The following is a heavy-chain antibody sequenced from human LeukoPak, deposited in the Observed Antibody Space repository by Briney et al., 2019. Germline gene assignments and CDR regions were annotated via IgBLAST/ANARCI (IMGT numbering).Heavy chain of an antibody. CDR2: ISGSGDST. V-gene: IGHV3-23*01. CDR1: GFTFSSYA. D-gene: IGHD2-2*01. Sequence: GGSLRLSCAASGFTFSSYAMSWVRQAPGKGLEWVSGISGSGDSTYYADSVKGRFTISRDNSKNTLYLQMNSLRAEDTAVYYCAKPPARSFLPGAYYFDYWGQGTLVTVSS. CDR3: AKPPARSFLPGAYYFDY. J-gene: IGHJ4*02.